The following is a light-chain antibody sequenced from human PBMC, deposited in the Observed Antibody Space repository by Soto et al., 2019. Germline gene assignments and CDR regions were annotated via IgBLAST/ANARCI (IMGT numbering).Light chain of an antibody. CDR3: QQSYTPPPYS. V-gene: IGKV1-39*01. Sequence: IPMTQSPSSLSASVGDRVTITCRASQSIGIFLNWYQQRPGKAPKLLIYAASSLESGVPSRFTARASGTEFTLAISSLQPEDSATYYCQQSYTPPPYSFGQGTKLEIK. CDR2: AAS. CDR1: QSIGIF. J-gene: IGKJ2*01.